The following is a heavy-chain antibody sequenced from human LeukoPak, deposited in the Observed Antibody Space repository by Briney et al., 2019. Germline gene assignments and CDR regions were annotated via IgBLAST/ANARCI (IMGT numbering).Heavy chain of an antibody. CDR1: GFTFSDYY. D-gene: IGHD6-19*01. CDR2: ISSSGSTI. V-gene: IGHV3-11*01. Sequence: GGSLRLSCAASGFTFSDYYMSWLRQAPGKGLEWFSYISSSGSTIYYADSVKGRFTISRDNAKNSLYLQMNSLRAEDTAVYYCARDQRQWLVFRGMDYWGQGTLVTVSS. J-gene: IGHJ4*02. CDR3: ARDQRQWLVFRGMDY.